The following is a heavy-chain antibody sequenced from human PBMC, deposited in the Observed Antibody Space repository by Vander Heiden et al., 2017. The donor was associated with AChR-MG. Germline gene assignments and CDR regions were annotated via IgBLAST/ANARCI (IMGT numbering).Heavy chain of an antibody. J-gene: IGHJ4*02. CDR1: GFTFSRSG. Sequence: QVQLVESGGGVVQPGRSLRSSCAASGFTFSRSGMHWVRQAPGKGLEWVAVISYDGSNKYYADSVKGRFTISRDNSKNTLYLQMNSLRAEDTAVYYCAKDAGVLRYFDWLPDFDYWGQGTLVTVSS. V-gene: IGHV3-30*18. CDR3: AKDAGVLRYFDWLPDFDY. CDR2: ISYDGSNK. D-gene: IGHD3-9*01.